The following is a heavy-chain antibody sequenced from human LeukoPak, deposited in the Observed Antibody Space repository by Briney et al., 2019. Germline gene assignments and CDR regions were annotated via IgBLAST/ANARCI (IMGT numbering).Heavy chain of an antibody. V-gene: IGHV3-30*01. Sequence: GRSLRLSCAASGFTFSSYAMHWVRQAPGKGLEWVAVISYDGSNKYYADSVEGRFTISRDNSKNTLYLQMNSLRAEDTAVYYCARAEVRYFDWLSTPFFDYWGQGTLVTVSS. CDR3: ARAEVRYFDWLSTPFFDY. CDR2: ISYDGSNK. CDR1: GFTFSSYA. D-gene: IGHD3-9*01. J-gene: IGHJ4*02.